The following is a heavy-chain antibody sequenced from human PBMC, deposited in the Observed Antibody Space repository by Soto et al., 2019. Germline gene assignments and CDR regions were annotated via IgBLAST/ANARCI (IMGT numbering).Heavy chain of an antibody. V-gene: IGHV4-34*01. CDR2: INHSGST. CDR1: GGSFSGYY. CDR3: ARGPYTVWFGDWYYFDY. Sequence: PSVTLSLSYSVYGGSFSGYYWSWIRQHPGKGLEWIGEINHSGSTNYNPSLKSRVTISVDTSKNQFSLKLSSVTAADTAVYYCARGPYTVWFGDWYYFDYWGQGTLVTVSS. J-gene: IGHJ4*02. D-gene: IGHD3-10*01.